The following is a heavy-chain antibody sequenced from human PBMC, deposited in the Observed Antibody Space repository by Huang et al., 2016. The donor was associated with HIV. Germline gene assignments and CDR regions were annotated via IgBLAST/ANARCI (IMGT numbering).Heavy chain of an antibody. D-gene: IGHD4-4*01. J-gene: IGHJ4*02. V-gene: IGHV1-2*02. CDR1: GYSLTAYY. CDR2: MNPKSATT. CDR3: TRVFVRCYSSNCNYFDY. Sequence: QVQLVQSGAEVKKPGASVRVSCKASGYSLTAYYIHWVRQAPGQGLEWMGWMNPKSATTNYAKNLQGRVSLTRDTSINTMYMDLSGLRSDDTAVYYCTRVFVRCYSSNCNYFDYWGQGTLITVSS.